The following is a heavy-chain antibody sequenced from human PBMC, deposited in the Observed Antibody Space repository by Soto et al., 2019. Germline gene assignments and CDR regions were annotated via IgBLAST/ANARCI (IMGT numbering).Heavy chain of an antibody. D-gene: IGHD5-12*01. CDR3: AISSGYSGYDYYYYYGMDV. V-gene: IGHV4-59*11. Sequence: SETLSLTCTVSGGSISSHYWSWIRQPPGKGLEWIGYIYYSGSTNYNPSLKSRVTISVDTSKNQFSLKLSSVTAADTAVYYCAISSGYSGYDYYYYYGMDVWGQGTTVTVSS. CDR1: GGSISSHY. J-gene: IGHJ6*02. CDR2: IYYSGST.